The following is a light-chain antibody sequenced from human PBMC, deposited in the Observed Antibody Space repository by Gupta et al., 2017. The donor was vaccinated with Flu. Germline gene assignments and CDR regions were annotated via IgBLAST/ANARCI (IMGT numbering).Light chain of an antibody. CDR1: ALTKKY. V-gene: IGLV3-25*03. J-gene: IGLJ1*01. Sequence: GKTARITCSGEALTKKYVYWFQQKPAQSPELLIYNDSERRSGIPERFSASGSGTTVTLTISGVQAEDEADYYCQSADRTSNDYVFGTGTKVTVL. CDR3: QSADRTSNDYV. CDR2: NDS.